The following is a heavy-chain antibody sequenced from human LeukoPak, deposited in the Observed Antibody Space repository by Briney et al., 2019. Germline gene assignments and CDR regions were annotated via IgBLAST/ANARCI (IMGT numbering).Heavy chain of an antibody. Sequence: SETLSLTCTVSGGSISSYYWSWIRQPPAKGLEWIGYINYSGSTNYNPSLKSRVTISVDTSKNQFALKLSSVTAADTAVYYCARITGAAYGDSNWFDPWGQGTLVTVSS. CDR3: ARITGAAYGDSNWFDP. CDR1: GGSISSYY. D-gene: IGHD4-17*01. J-gene: IGHJ5*02. V-gene: IGHV4-59*01. CDR2: INYSGST.